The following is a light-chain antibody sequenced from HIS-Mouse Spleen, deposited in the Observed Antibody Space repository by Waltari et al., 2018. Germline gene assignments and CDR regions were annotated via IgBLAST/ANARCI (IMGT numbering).Light chain of an antibody. J-gene: IGKJ5*01. V-gene: IGKV2-29*03. CDR3: MQGIHLPPT. CDR2: EVS. Sequence: DIVMTQTPLSLSVTPGQPAPLTCMSCQNLLHSDEKTYLYLYLQKPGKSPQLLIYEVSSRFSGVPDRFSGRGSGTDFTLKISRVEAEDVGVYYCMQGIHLPPTFGEGTRLEIK. CDR1: QNLLHSDEKTY.